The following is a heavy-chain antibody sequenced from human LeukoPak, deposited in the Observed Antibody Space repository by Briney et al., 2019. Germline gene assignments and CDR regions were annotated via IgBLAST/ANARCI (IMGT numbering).Heavy chain of an antibody. CDR3: AKDPGQRYDFWSGYYYFDY. CDR2: ISGSGGST. Sequence: PGGSLRLSCAASGSTFSSYAMSWVRQAPGKGLEWVSAISGSGGSTYYADSVKGRFTISRDNSKNTLYLQMNSLRAEDTAVYYCAKDPGQRYDFWSGYYYFDYWGQGTLVTVSS. J-gene: IGHJ4*02. V-gene: IGHV3-23*01. CDR1: GSTFSSYA. D-gene: IGHD3-3*01.